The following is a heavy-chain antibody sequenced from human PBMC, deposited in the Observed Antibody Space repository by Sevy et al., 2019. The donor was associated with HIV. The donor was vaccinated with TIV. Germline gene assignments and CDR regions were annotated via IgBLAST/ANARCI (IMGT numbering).Heavy chain of an antibody. Sequence: GGSLRLSCAASGFTVSSNFMTWVRQAPGKGLEWVSLIYSGGNTFYADSVKGRFTISRDNANNTLYLQMNSLRVDDTAVYFCARVHPTFTSYYPFDYWGQGTLVTVSS. CDR1: GFTVSSNF. CDR3: ARVHPTFTSYYPFDY. CDR2: IYSGGNT. V-gene: IGHV3-53*01. J-gene: IGHJ4*02. D-gene: IGHD1-26*01.